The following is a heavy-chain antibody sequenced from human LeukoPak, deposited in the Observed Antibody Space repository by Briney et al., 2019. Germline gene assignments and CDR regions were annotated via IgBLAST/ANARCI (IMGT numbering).Heavy chain of an antibody. CDR2: IYYGENT. Sequence: PSETLSLTCTVSGYSISSGYYWGWIRPPPGKGLEWIGSIYYGENTYYNPSLKNRVTISIDTSKNQFYLKLSSLTAADTAVYYCARRDDSSGYHKIFDYWGPGTLVTVSS. CDR1: GYSISSGYY. CDR3: ARRDDSSGYHKIFDY. V-gene: IGHV4-38-2*02. D-gene: IGHD3-22*01. J-gene: IGHJ4*02.